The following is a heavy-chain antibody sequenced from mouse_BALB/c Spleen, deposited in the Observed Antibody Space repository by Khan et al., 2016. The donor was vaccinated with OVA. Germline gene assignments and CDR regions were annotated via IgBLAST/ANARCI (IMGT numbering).Heavy chain of an antibody. D-gene: IGHD4-1*02. J-gene: IGHJ1*01. Sequence: QIQLVQSGPELKKPGETVKISCKASGYTFTNYGMNWVKQAPGKGLKWMGWINTYSGEPTYADDFKGRSAFSLDTSDSTAYLQIKNLKHEDTATYFCARSNSYWYFDVWGAGTTVTVSS. CDR1: GYTFTNYG. CDR3: ARSNSYWYFDV. V-gene: IGHV9-3-1*01. CDR2: INTYSGEP.